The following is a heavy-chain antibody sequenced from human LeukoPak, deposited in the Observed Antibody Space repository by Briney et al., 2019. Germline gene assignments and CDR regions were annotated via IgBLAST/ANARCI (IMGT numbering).Heavy chain of an antibody. CDR1: GYTFTGYY. D-gene: IGHD3-22*01. V-gene: IGHV1-2*02. CDR2: INPNSGGT. CDR3: ARMYYYDSSGYYRHFDY. J-gene: IGHJ4*02. Sequence: XSVKVSCKASGYTFTGYYMHWVRQAPGQGLEWMGWINPNSGGTNYAQKFQGRVTMTRDTSISTAYMELSRLRSDDTAVYYCARMYYYDSSGYYRHFDYWGQGTLVTVSS.